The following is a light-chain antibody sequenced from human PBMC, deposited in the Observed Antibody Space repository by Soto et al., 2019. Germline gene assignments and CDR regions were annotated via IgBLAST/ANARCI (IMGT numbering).Light chain of an antibody. V-gene: IGKV3-15*01. J-gene: IGKJ4*01. Sequence: EKVMTQSPAALSVSPGERATLSCRASQSVNSNLAWYQQKPGQAPRLLLYGASTRATGIPARFSGSASGTEFTLTISSLQSEDSAVYYCQHYNDWPLTFVGGTKV. CDR3: QHYNDWPLT. CDR2: GAS. CDR1: QSVNSN.